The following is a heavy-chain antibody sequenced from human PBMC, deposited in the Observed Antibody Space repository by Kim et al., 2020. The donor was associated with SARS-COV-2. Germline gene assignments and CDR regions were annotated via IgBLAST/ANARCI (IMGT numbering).Heavy chain of an antibody. V-gene: IGHV1-69*06. J-gene: IGHJ4*02. CDR2: FGTA. Sequence: FGTANYAQTFQGRVTITADKSTSTAYMALSSLRSEDTAVYYCARGEYFDYWGQGTLVTVSS. CDR3: ARGEYFDY.